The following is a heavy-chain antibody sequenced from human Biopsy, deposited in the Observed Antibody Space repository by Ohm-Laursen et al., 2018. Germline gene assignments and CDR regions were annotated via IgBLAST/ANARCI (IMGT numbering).Heavy chain of an antibody. D-gene: IGHD1/OR15-1a*01. J-gene: IGHJ4*02. CDR1: GYPFSNYY. CDR3: ARMEQPHDY. V-gene: IGHV1-2*06. Sequence: ASVKVSCNTSGYPFSNYYLFWVRQAPGQGLEWMGRINPNNGATVYAQKFKVRVTMTRDTSMSTVYMELLNLKSDDTAVYYCARMEQPHDYWGQGTLVTVSS. CDR2: INPNNGAT.